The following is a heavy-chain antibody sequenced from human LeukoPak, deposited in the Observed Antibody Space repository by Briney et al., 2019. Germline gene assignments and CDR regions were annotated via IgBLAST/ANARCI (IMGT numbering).Heavy chain of an antibody. Sequence: GGSLRLSCAASGFTLSSYWMHWVRQAPGRGLVWVSRINRDGSTSIYADSVKGRFTISRDIANNTLYLEMNSLRAEDTAVYYCIRSSGMPDCWGQGTLVTVSS. D-gene: IGHD1-26*01. CDR1: GFTLSSYW. V-gene: IGHV3-74*01. J-gene: IGHJ4*02. CDR2: INRDGSTS. CDR3: IRSSGMPDC.